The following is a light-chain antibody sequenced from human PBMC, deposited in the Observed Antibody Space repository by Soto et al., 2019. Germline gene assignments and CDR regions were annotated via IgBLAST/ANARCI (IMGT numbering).Light chain of an antibody. Sequence: EILMTQSPATLSVSPGERATLSCRASQSVSSNLAWYQQKVGQAPRLLIYGASIRATGIPARFSGSGSGTEFTLTISSPQSEDFAVYFCQQYNNWPALTCGGGTKAEIK. CDR2: GAS. V-gene: IGKV3D-15*01. J-gene: IGKJ4*01. CDR1: QSVSSN. CDR3: QQYNNWPALT.